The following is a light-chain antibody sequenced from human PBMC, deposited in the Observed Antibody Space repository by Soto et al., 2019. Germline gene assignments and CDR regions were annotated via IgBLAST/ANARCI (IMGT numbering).Light chain of an antibody. V-gene: IGKV3-20*01. CDR1: QTVNNNY. CDR3: QQYGSSRT. CDR2: GAS. J-gene: IGKJ1*01. Sequence: EIVLTQSPDTLSLSPGERATLSCRASQTVNNNYLAWYQQKPGQAPRLFIYGASTRATGIPDRFSGSGSGTDFTLTISRLEPEDFAVYYCQQYGSSRTFGQGTKVDIK.